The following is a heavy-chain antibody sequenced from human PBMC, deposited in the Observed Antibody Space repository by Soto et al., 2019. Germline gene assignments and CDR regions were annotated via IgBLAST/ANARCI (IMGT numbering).Heavy chain of an antibody. CDR2: MNPNNGNT. CDR1: GYTFTSYD. J-gene: IGHJ1*01. Sequence: QVQLVQSGAEVKKPGASVKVSCKASGYTFTSYDISWGRQATGQGLEWMGWMNPNNGNTDYAQKFQGRVTMTMNTSIGTAYMELSSLRSEDTAVYYCARSPRNYYALGSYSYFRHWGQGTLVTVSS. D-gene: IGHD3-10*01. V-gene: IGHV1-8*01. CDR3: ARSPRNYYALGSYSYFRH.